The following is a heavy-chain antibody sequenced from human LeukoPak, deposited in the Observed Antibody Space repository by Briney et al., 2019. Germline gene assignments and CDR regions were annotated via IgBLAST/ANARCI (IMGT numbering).Heavy chain of an antibody. Sequence: SETLSLTCTVSGGSISSYYWSWIRQPPGKGLEWIGYIYYSGSTNYNPSLKSRVTISVDTSKNQFSLKLSSVTAADTAVYYCASLTSHQYSYGTFDDWGQGTLVTVSS. D-gene: IGHD5-18*01. CDR1: GGSISSYY. J-gene: IGHJ4*02. V-gene: IGHV4-59*08. CDR3: ASLTSHQYSYGTFDD. CDR2: IYYSGST.